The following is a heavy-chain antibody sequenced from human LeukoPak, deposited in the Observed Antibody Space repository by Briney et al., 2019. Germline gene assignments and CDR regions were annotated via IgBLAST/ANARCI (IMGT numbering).Heavy chain of an antibody. V-gene: IGHV1-46*01. CDR2: INPSGGST. J-gene: IGHJ4*02. D-gene: IGHD3-22*01. Sequence: ASVQVSCKASGYTFPSYYMHWVRQAPGQGLEWMGIINPSGGSTSYAQKFQGRVTMTRDTSTSTVYMELSSLRSEDTAVYYCARDERNYYDSSGYYYPLGYWGQGTLVTVSS. CDR3: ARDERNYYDSSGYYYPLGY. CDR1: GYTFPSYY.